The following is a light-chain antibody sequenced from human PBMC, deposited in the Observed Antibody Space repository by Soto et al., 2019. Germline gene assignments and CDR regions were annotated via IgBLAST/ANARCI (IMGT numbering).Light chain of an antibody. CDR1: SVDINY. J-gene: IGLJ3*02. V-gene: IGLV2-8*01. Sequence: QSALTQPPSASGSRGQSVTISCTGTSVDINYVSWFQQHPGKAPKLIICEVTKRPSGVPDRFSGSKSGNTASLTVSGLQDHAAADHYCTPYPGRDIWVFGGGTKLTVL. CDR2: EVT. CDR3: TPYPGRDIWV.